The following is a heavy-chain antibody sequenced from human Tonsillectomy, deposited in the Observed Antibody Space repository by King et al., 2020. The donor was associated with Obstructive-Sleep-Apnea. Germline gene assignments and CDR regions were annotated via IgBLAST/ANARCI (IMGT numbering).Heavy chain of an antibody. V-gene: IGHV3-23*04. Sequence: VQLVESGGGLVQPGGSLRLSCAASGFTFSSYAMSWVRQAPGKGLEWVSAISGSGGSTYYADSVKGRFTISRDNSKNTLYLQMNSLRAEDTAVYYCALLPRPRVYQAAGPGNYYGMDVWGQGTTVTVSS. J-gene: IGHJ6*02. D-gene: IGHD6-13*01. CDR3: ALLPRPRVYQAAGPGNYYGMDV. CDR2: ISGSGGST. CDR1: GFTFSSYA.